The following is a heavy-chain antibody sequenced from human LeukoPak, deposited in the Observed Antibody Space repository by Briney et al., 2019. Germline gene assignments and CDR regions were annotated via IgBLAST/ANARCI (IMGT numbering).Heavy chain of an antibody. CDR2: SYYSGST. D-gene: IGHD6-13*01. V-gene: IGHV4-39*07. CDR1: TFSNYA. J-gene: IGHJ4*02. CDR3: ARDDKGGWSSSSTSI. Sequence: TFSNYAMTWVRQAPGRGLEWIGSSYYSGSTYYNPSLKSRVTISVDKSKNQFSLKLSSVTAADTAVYYCARDDKGGWSSSSTSIWGQGTLVTVSS.